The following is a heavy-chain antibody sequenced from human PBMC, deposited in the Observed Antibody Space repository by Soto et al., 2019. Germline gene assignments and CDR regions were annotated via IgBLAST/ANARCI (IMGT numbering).Heavy chain of an antibody. CDR2: ISAYNGKI. D-gene: IGHD6-19*01. CDR3: ARVDSSGWYVFDY. J-gene: IGHJ4*02. CDR1: GYTFTTYG. Sequence: ASVKVSCKASGYTFTTYGITWVRQAPRQGLEWMGWISAYNGKINYAQNLQGRVTMTTDTSTNTAYMELRSLRSDDTAVYYCARVDSSGWYVFDYWGQGTLVTVSS. V-gene: IGHV1-18*04.